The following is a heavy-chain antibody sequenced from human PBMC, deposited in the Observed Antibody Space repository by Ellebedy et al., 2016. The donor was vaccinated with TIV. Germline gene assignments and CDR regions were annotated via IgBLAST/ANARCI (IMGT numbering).Heavy chain of an antibody. CDR3: ARLAYDYGDYTAAFDF. CDR1: GYIFTTYW. Sequence: PGGSLRLSCQASGYIFTTYWIGWVRQMPGKGLEWLGIFYPSASDTKYSPSFQGQVTISADKSTSTAYLQWGSLKASDSAMYYCARLAYDYGDYTAAFDFWGQGTMDTVSS. J-gene: IGHJ3*01. CDR2: FYPSASDT. D-gene: IGHD4-17*01. V-gene: IGHV5-51*01.